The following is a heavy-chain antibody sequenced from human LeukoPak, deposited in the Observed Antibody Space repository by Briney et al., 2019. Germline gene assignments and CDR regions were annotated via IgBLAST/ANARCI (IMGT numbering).Heavy chain of an antibody. V-gene: IGHV3-30-3*01. CDR3: ARDSRIAAATLLY. CDR2: ISYDGSNK. J-gene: IGHJ4*02. Sequence: GGSLRLSCAASGFTFSSYAMHWVRQAPGKGLEWVAVISYDGSNKYYADSVKGRFTISRDNSKNTLYLQMNSLRAEDTAVYYCARDSRIAAATLLYWGQGTLVTVSS. D-gene: IGHD6-25*01. CDR1: GFTFSSYA.